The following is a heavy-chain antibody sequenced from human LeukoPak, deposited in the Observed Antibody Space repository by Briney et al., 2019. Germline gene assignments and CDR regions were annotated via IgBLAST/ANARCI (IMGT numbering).Heavy chain of an antibody. V-gene: IGHV4-38-2*01. CDR1: GYSISSGYY. J-gene: IGHJ4*02. CDR3: ATQTIFGVVIRDY. CDR2: IYHSGST. D-gene: IGHD3-3*01. Sequence: SETLSLTCAVSGYSISSGYYWGWIRQPPGKGLEWIGSIYHSGSTYYNPSLKSRVTISVDTSKIQFSLKLRSVTAADTAVYYCATQTIFGVVIRDYWGQGTLVTVSS.